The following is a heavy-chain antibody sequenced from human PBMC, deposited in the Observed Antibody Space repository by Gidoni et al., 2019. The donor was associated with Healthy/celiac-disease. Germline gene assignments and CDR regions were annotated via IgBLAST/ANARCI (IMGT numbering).Heavy chain of an antibody. V-gene: IGHV1-69*04. Sequence: QVQLVQSGAGVNKPGSSVKVSCKASGGTFSSYAISWVRQAPGQGLEWMGRIIPILGIANYAQKFQGRVTITADKSTSTAYMELSSLRSEATAVYYCAEADCSGYFIGYWGQGTLVTVSS. D-gene: IGHD3-10*02. CDR3: AEADCSGYFIGY. CDR1: GGTFSSYA. CDR2: IIPILGIA. J-gene: IGHJ4*02.